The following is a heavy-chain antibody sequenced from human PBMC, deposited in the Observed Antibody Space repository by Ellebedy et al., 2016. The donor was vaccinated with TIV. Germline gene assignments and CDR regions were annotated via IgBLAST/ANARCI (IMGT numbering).Heavy chain of an antibody. CDR1: GYTFTSYG. CDR2: FGAYNGNT. CDR3: ATSYGDYGH. Sequence: AASVKVSCKASGYTFTSYGISWVRQAPGQGLQWMGWFGAYNGNTNYAQKFQDRVTMTIDIATTTAFMELRSLTSDDTAVYYCATSYGDYGHWGQGTLVTVSS. D-gene: IGHD4-17*01. V-gene: IGHV1-18*04. J-gene: IGHJ4*02.